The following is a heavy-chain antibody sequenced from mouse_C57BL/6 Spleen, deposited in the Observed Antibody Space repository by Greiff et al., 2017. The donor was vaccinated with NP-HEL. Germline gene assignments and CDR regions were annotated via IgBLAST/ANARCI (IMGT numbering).Heavy chain of an antibody. CDR2: ISDGGSYT. V-gene: IGHV5-4*03. Sequence: DVKLVESGGGLVKPGGSLKLSCAASGFTFSSYAMSWVRQTPEKRLEWVATISDGGSYTYYPDNVKGRFTISRDNAKNNLYLQMSHLKSEDTAMYYCARGGTGWYFDVWGTGTTVTVSS. J-gene: IGHJ1*03. D-gene: IGHD4-1*01. CDR3: ARGGTGWYFDV. CDR1: GFTFSSYA.